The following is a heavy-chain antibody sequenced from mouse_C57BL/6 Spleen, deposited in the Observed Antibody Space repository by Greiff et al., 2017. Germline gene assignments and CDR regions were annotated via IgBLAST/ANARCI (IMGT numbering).Heavy chain of an antibody. D-gene: IGHD1-1*01. V-gene: IGHV5-6*01. CDR1: GFTFSSYG. J-gene: IGHJ4*01. CDR3: ARGGSSLYYYAMDY. CDR2: ISSGGSYT. Sequence: EVHLVESGGDLVKPGGSLKLSCAASGFTFSSYGMSWVRQTPDKRLEWVATISSGGSYTYYPDSVKGRFTISRDNAKNTLYLQMSSLKSEDTAMYYCARGGSSLYYYAMDYWGQGTSVTVSS.